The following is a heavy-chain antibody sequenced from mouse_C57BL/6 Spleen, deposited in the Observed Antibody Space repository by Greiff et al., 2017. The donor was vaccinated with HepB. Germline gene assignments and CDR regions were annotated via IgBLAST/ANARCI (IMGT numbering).Heavy chain of an antibody. Sequence: EVKLMESGGGLVKPGGSLKLSCAASGFTFSSYAMSWVRQTPEKRLEWVATISDGGSYTYYPDNVKGRFTISRDNAKNNLYLQMSHLKSEDTAMYYCARRLRGYYFDYWGQGTTLTVSS. J-gene: IGHJ2*01. V-gene: IGHV5-4*03. CDR1: GFTFSSYA. CDR3: ARRLRGYYFDY. CDR2: ISDGGSYT.